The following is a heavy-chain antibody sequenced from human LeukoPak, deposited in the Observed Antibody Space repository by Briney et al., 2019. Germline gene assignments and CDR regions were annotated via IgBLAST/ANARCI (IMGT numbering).Heavy chain of an antibody. D-gene: IGHD3-22*01. CDR1: GFTFSTYC. V-gene: IGHV3-48*01. CDR2: ISSNVITI. J-gene: IGHJ4*02. Sequence: PGGSLRLSCAASGFTFSTYCMNWVRQAPGKGLEWISYISSNVITIYYADSVRGRFTISRDDARNTLYLQMNTLRAEDTAVYYCARGGPYYYDSSAYIDYWGQGTLVTVSS. CDR3: ARGGPYYYDSSAYIDY.